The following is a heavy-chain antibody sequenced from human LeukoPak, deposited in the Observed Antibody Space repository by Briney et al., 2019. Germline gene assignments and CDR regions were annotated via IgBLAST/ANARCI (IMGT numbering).Heavy chain of an antibody. V-gene: IGHV1-2*02. J-gene: IGHJ4*02. Sequence: ASVKVSCKASGYTFTGYHIHWVRQAPGQGLEWMGWINPNSGDTNYAQKFQGRVTMTRDASISTAYMELSSLRSDDTAMYYCARGPTTYYYDSSDYYFFDYWGQGTLVTVSS. CDR2: INPNSGDT. D-gene: IGHD3-22*01. CDR3: ARGPTTYYYDSSDYYFFDY. CDR1: GYTFTGYH.